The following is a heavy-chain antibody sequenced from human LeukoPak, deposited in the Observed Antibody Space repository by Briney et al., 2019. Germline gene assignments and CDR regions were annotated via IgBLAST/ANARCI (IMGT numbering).Heavy chain of an antibody. V-gene: IGHV3-21*01. CDR3: ARDLLRQWLALDY. Sequence: KSGGSLRLSCAASGFTFSSYSMNWVRQAPGKGLEWVSSISSSSSYIYYADSVKGRFTISRDNAKNSLYLQMNSLRAEDTAMYYCARDLLRQWLALDYWGQGTLVTVSS. CDR2: ISSSSSYI. D-gene: IGHD6-19*01. J-gene: IGHJ4*02. CDR1: GFTFSSYS.